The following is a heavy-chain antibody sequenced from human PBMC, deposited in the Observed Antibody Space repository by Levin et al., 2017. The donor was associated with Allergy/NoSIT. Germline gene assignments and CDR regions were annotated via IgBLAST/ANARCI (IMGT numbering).Heavy chain of an antibody. J-gene: IGHJ3*02. CDR3: ASADYNNGGHNPFHI. D-gene: IGHD3-10*01. Sequence: SETLSLTCTVSGGSISSSSYYWGWIRQPPGEGLEWIGSIYYTGKTYNNPSLKSRVTMSVDTSKNQFSLKLTSVTAADTAVYYCASADYNNGGHNPFHIWGQGTVVTVS. V-gene: IGHV4-39*07. CDR1: GGSISSSSYY. CDR2: IYYTGKT.